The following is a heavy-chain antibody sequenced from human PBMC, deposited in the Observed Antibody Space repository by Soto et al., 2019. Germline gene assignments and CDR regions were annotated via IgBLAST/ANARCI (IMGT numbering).Heavy chain of an antibody. V-gene: IGHV3-48*01. CDR3: ATDCSSSSCFDN. D-gene: IGHD2-2*01. CDR1: GFTFSSYW. Sequence: PGGSLRLSCAASGFTFSSYWMSWVRQAPGKGLEWVSYISSSRSTIDYADSVKGRFTISRDNAKNSLYLQMNSLRAEDTAVYYCATDCSSSSCFDNWGQGTLVTVSS. J-gene: IGHJ4*02. CDR2: ISSSRSTI.